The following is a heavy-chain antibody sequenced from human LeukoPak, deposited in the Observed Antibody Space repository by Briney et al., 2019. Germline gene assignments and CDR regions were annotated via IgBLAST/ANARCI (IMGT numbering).Heavy chain of an antibody. J-gene: IGHJ4*02. CDR1: GGSISSYF. CDR2: INYSGST. CDR3: AATKDPYYFDF. V-gene: IGHV4-59*03. D-gene: IGHD2-8*01. Sequence: PSETLSLTCTVSGGSISSYFWTWIRQSPGKGLEWIGYINYSGSTNYNPSLKSRVTVSKDTSENQFSLKLSSVTAADTAVYYCAATKDPYYFDFWGQGTLITVSP.